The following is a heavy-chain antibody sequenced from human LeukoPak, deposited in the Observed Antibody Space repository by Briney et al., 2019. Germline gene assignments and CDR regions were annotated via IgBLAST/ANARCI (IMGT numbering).Heavy chain of an antibody. Sequence: SETLSLTCAVYGGSFSGYYWSWIRQPPGKGLEWIGETNHSGSTNYNPSLKSRVTISVDTSKNQFSLKLSSVTAADTAVYYCATVTTLNYYYGMDVWGQGTTVTVSS. D-gene: IGHD4-17*01. CDR1: GGSFSGYY. V-gene: IGHV4-34*01. J-gene: IGHJ6*02. CDR3: ATVTTLNYYYGMDV. CDR2: TNHSGST.